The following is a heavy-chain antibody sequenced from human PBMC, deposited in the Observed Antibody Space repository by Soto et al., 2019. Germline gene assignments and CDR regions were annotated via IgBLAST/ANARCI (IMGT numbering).Heavy chain of an antibody. Sequence: EMQLLESGGGLVQPGGSLRLSCAASGFTFSSYAMSWVRQAPGEGLEWVSAISGSGGSTYYAGSVKGRFTISRDNSKNTLYLQMNSLGAEDTAVYYCVKDNMVRGVIGYYDYWGQGTLVTVSS. J-gene: IGHJ4*02. CDR3: VKDNMVRGVIGYYDY. V-gene: IGHV3-23*01. CDR2: ISGSGGST. CDR1: GFTFSSYA. D-gene: IGHD3-10*01.